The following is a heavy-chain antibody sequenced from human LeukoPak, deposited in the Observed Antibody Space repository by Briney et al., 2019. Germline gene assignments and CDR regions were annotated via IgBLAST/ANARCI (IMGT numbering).Heavy chain of an antibody. CDR3: ATYYDILTGYLNGAFDI. CDR1: GFTFSSYA. Sequence: GGSLRLSCAASGFTFSSYAMSWVRQAPGKGLEWVSASSGSGGSTYYADSVKGRFTISRDNSKNTVHLQMSSLRAEDTAVYYCATYYDILTGYLNGAFDIWGQGTMVTVSS. CDR2: SSGSGGST. V-gene: IGHV3-23*01. J-gene: IGHJ3*02. D-gene: IGHD3-9*01.